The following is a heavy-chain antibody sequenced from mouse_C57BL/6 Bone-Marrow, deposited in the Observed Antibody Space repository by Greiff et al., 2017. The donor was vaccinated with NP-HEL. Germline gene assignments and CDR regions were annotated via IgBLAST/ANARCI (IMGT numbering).Heavy chain of an antibody. J-gene: IGHJ3*01. CDR2: ISSGGSYT. V-gene: IGHV5-6*01. CDR3: ARQNWDVRTY. CDR1: GFTFSSYG. Sequence: DVHLVESGGDLVKPGGSLKLSCAASGFTFSSYGMSWVRQTPDKRLEWVATISSGGSYTYYPDSVKGRFTISRDNAKNTLYLQMSSLKSEDTAMYYCARQNWDVRTYWGQGTLVTVSA. D-gene: IGHD4-1*01.